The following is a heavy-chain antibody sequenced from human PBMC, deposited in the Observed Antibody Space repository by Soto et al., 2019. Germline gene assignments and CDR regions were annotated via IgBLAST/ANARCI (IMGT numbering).Heavy chain of an antibody. CDR3: ARGRIAAGIPPYYYYYMDV. Sequence: SETLSLTCAVYGGSFSGYYWSWIRQPPGKGLEWIGEINHSGSTNYNPSLKSRVTISVDTSKNQFSLKLSSVTAADTAVYYCARGRIAAGIPPYYYYYMDVWGKGTTVTVSS. CDR2: INHSGST. J-gene: IGHJ6*03. CDR1: GGSFSGYY. V-gene: IGHV4-34*01. D-gene: IGHD6-13*01.